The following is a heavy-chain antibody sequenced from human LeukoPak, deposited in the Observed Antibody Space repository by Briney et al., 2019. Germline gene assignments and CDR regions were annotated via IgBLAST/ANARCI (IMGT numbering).Heavy chain of an antibody. CDR2: ISRSGTNI. CDR3: ARVEGAAAFNP. D-gene: IGHD6-13*01. Sequence: GGSLRLSCAASGFTFSSHGMHWVRQAPGKGLEWVSSISRSGTNIYYADSVKGRFTISRDNAKNSLYLQVNSLRAEDTAVYYCARVEGAAAFNPWGQGTLVTVSS. CDR1: GFTFSSHG. J-gene: IGHJ5*02. V-gene: IGHV3-21*01.